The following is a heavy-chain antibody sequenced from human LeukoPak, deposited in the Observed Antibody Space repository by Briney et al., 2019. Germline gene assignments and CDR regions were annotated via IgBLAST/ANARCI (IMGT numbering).Heavy chain of an antibody. V-gene: IGHV3-30*02. D-gene: IGHD3-9*01. CDR2: IRNDGHND. J-gene: IGHJ4*02. CDR3: AKLPIRYFDWLFEEGGDY. Sequence: SGGSLRPSCAASGFTFSSFGIHWVRQAPGKGLEWVAFIRNDGHNDYYADSVKGRFTISRDNSKNTLYLQMNSLRAEDTAVYYCAKLPIRYFDWLFEEGGDYWGQGTLVTVSS. CDR1: GFTFSSFG.